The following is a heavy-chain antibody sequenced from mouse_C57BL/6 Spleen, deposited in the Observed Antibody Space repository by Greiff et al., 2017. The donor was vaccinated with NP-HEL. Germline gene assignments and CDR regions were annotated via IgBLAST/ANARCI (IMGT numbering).Heavy chain of an antibody. CDR2: INPNNGGT. CDR1: GYTFTDYY. D-gene: IGHD1-1*01. J-gene: IGHJ4*01. V-gene: IGHV1-26*01. Sequence: EVQLQQSGPELVKPGASVKISCKASGYTFTDYYMNWVKQSHGKSLEWIGDINPNNGGTSYNQKFKGKATLTVDKSSSTAYMELRSLTSEDSAVYYCARLDGSLYYYAMDYWGQGTSVTVSS. CDR3: ARLDGSLYYYAMDY.